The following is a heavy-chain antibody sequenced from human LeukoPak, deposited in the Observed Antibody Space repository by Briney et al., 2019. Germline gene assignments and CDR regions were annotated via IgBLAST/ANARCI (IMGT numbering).Heavy chain of an antibody. D-gene: IGHD2-2*01. CDR2: ISGSGGYT. Sequence: PGGSLRLSCAASGFTFSSYAMSWVRQAPGKGLEWVSSISGSGGYTYYAGSVKGRFTISRDNSKNTLYLQMNSLRAEDTAVYYCAKVKRGVPAASNYFDYWGQGTLVTVSS. V-gene: IGHV3-23*01. J-gene: IGHJ4*02. CDR3: AKVKRGVPAASNYFDY. CDR1: GFTFSSYA.